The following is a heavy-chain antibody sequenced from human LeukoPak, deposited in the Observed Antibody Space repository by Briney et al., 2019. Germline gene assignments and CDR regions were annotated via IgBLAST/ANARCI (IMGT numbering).Heavy chain of an antibody. V-gene: IGHV1-46*01. CDR3: ARLDYYDSSGHNRDFDY. J-gene: IGHJ4*02. Sequence: GASVKVSCKASGYTFTSYYMHWVRQAPGQGLEWMGIINPSGGSTSYAQKFQGRVTTTRDTSTSTVYMELSSLRSEDTAVYYCARLDYYDSSGHNRDFDYWGQGTLVTVSS. CDR1: GYTFTSYY. D-gene: IGHD3-22*01. CDR2: INPSGGST.